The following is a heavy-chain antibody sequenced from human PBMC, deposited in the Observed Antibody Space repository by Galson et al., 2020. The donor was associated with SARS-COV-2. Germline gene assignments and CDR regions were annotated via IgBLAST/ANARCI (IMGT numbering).Heavy chain of an antibody. Sequence: GGSLRLSCAASGFTFSSYAMHWVRQAPGKGLEWVAVISYDGSNKYYADSVKGRFTISRDNSKNTLYLQMNSLRAEDTAVYYCARSLLRFGEHFDYWGQGTLVTVSS. J-gene: IGHJ4*02. CDR3: ARSLLRFGEHFDY. D-gene: IGHD3-10*01. V-gene: IGHV3-30*04. CDR2: ISYDGSNK. CDR1: GFTFSSYA.